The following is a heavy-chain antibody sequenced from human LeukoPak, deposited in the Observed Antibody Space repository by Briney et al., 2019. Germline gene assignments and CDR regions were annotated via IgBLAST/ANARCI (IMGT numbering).Heavy chain of an antibody. V-gene: IGHV1-2*02. CDR3: ARDRSPTYYDFWSGPGADY. D-gene: IGHD3-3*01. Sequence: ASVKVSCKASGYTFTDFYMLWVRQAPGQGLEWMGWINPNSGGTSYAQKFQGRVTMTRDTSISTAYMELSRLRSDDTAVYYCARDRSPTYYDFWSGPGADYWGQGTLVTVSS. CDR1: GYTFTDFY. CDR2: INPNSGGT. J-gene: IGHJ4*02.